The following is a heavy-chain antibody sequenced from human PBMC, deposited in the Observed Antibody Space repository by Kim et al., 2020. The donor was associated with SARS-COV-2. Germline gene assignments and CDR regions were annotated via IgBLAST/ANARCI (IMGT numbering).Heavy chain of an antibody. Sequence: GGSLRLSCAASGFTFSSYSMNWVRQAPGKGLEWVSSISSSSSYIYYADSVKGRFTISRDNAKNSLYLQMNSLRAEDTAVYYCAREQYYDILTGYSFTEPYYYYGMDVWGQGTTVTVSS. CDR3: AREQYYDILTGYSFTEPYYYYGMDV. CDR1: GFTFSSYS. D-gene: IGHD3-9*01. V-gene: IGHV3-21*01. J-gene: IGHJ6*02. CDR2: ISSSSSYI.